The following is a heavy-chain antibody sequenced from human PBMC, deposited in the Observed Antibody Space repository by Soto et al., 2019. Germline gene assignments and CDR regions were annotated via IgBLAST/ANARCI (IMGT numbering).Heavy chain of an antibody. J-gene: IGHJ4*02. CDR3: ARRIVDTEPLAY. CDR2: IYYAGST. V-gene: IGHV4-59*08. Sequence: SENRRLPWSGSAGMLSRSERRVCRHLPWKGLEWIGFIYYAGSTKYNPSLNSRVTISVDTSKNQFSLTVTSVTAADTAVYYCARRIVDTEPLAYCGQRTLVPGSS. D-gene: IGHD1-26*01. CDR1: AGMLSRSE.